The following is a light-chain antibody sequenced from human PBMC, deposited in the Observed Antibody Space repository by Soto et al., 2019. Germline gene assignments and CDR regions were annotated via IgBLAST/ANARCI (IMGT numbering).Light chain of an antibody. J-gene: IGKJ4*01. CDR1: QGISDA. Sequence: AVQLTQSPSSRSVSVGDRVTITCRASQGISDALAWYQQRPGKAPKLLIYDASRLAKGVPSRFSGSGSGTDFTLTISSLQPEDFATYYCQHFNNFPPTFGGGTKVEIK. CDR3: QHFNNFPPT. CDR2: DAS. V-gene: IGKV1D-13*01.